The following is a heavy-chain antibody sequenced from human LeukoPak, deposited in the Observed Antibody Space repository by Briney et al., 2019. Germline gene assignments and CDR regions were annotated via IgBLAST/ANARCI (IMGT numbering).Heavy chain of an antibody. CDR3: ARVRDNWNYDGCAFDI. CDR2: IIPIFGTA. CDR1: GGTFSSYA. D-gene: IGHD1-7*01. V-gene: IGHV1-69*05. J-gene: IGHJ3*02. Sequence: SVKVSCKASGGTFSSYAISWVRQAPGQGLEWMGGIIPIFGTANYAQKFQGRVTITTDESTSTAYMELSSLRSEDTAVYYCARVRDNWNYDGCAFDIWGQGTMVTVSS.